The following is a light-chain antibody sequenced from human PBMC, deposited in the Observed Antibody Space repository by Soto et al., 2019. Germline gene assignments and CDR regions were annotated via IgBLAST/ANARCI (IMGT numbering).Light chain of an antibody. CDR1: SSDIGRYNY. Sequence: QSALTQPASVSGSPGQSITISCTGSSSDIGRYNYVSWYQQLPGKAPKLIIYEVSNRPSGVSDRFSGSKSGNTASLSISGLQTEDEADYYCSSYTSSSTLVFGTGTKLTVL. V-gene: IGLV2-14*03. CDR3: SSYTSSSTLV. CDR2: EVS. J-gene: IGLJ1*01.